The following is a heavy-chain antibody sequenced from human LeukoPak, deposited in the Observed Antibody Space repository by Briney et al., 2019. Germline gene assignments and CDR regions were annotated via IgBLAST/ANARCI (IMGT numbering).Heavy chain of an antibody. J-gene: IGHJ4*02. V-gene: IGHV3-30*01. CDR2: ISYDGSNK. CDR3: ARPLQLIAAAGPAFDY. D-gene: IGHD6-13*01. CDR1: GFTFSSYA. Sequence: GGSLRLSCAASGFTFSSYAMHWVRQAPGKELEWVAVISYDGSNKYYADSVKGRLTISRDNSKNTLYLQMNSLRAEDTAVYYCARPLQLIAAAGPAFDYWGQGTLVTVSS.